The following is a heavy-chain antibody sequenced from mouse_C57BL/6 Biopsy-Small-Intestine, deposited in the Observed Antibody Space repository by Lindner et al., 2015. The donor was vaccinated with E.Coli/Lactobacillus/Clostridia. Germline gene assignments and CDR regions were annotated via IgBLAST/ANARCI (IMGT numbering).Heavy chain of an antibody. CDR1: GYTFTTYP. D-gene: IGHD1-1*01. V-gene: IGHV1-47*01. Sequence: VQLQESGAELVKPGASVKMSCKASGYTFTTYPIEWMKQNHGKSLEWIGNFHPYNDDTKYNEKFKGKATLTVEKSSSTVYLELSRLTSDDSAVYYCAKGAYYGSSPYWYFDVWGTGTTVTVSS. J-gene: IGHJ1*03. CDR3: AKGAYYGSSPYWYFDV. CDR2: FHPYNDDT.